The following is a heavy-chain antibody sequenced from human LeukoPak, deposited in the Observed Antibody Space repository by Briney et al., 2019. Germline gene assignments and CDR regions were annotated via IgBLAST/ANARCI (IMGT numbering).Heavy chain of an antibody. Sequence: GGSLRLSCAASGFAFSSTWMGWVRQAPGKGLEWVAVISYDGSNKYYADSVKGRFTISRDNSKNTLYLQMNSLRAEDTAVYYCARDWGSGWLNWYFDLWGRGTLVTVSS. V-gene: IGHV3-30-3*01. CDR3: ARDWGSGWLNWYFDL. J-gene: IGHJ2*01. D-gene: IGHD6-19*01. CDR1: GFAFSSTW. CDR2: ISYDGSNK.